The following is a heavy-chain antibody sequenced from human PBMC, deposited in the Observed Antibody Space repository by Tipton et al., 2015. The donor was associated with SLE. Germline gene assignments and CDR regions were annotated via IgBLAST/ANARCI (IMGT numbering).Heavy chain of an antibody. CDR2: ISYSGST. J-gene: IGHJ4*02. CDR3: ARGILEWPEY. CDR1: GGSISRYY. Sequence: GLVKPSETLSLTCTVSGGSISRYYWGWIRQPPGKGLEWIGYISYSGSTNYNPSLKSRVTISEDTSKTQFSLKLSSVTAADTAVYYCARGILEWPEYWGQGTLLTVSS. V-gene: IGHV4-59*12. D-gene: IGHD3-3*01.